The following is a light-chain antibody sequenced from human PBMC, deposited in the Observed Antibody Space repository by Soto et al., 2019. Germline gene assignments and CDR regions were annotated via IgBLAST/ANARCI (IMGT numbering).Light chain of an antibody. CDR1: QSVSSSY. J-gene: IGKJ1*01. Sequence: EIVLTQSPGTLSLSPGERATLSCRASQSVSSSYLAWYQQKPDQAPRLLIYGASSRATGIPDRFSGSGSGTDFTLTISRLEPEDFAVYYCQQYGSSPLWTFGQGTKVDI. CDR3: QQYGSSPLWT. CDR2: GAS. V-gene: IGKV3-20*01.